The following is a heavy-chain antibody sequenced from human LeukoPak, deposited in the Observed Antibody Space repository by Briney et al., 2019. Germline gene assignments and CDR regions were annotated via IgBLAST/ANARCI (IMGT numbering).Heavy chain of an antibody. V-gene: IGHV6-1*01. D-gene: IGHD2-2*01. J-gene: IGHJ5*02. Sequence: SQTLSLTCAISGDSVSSNSITWNWIRQSPSRGLEWLGRTYYRSTWYNDYAVSVRGRITVNPDTSKNQFSPHLNSVTPEDTAVYYCARRLTQYDCFDPWGQGILVTVSS. CDR1: GDSVSSNSIT. CDR2: TYYRSTWYN. CDR3: ARRLTQYDCFDP.